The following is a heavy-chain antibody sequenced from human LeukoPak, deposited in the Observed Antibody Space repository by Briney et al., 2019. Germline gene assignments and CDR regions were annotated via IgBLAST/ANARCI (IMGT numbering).Heavy chain of an antibody. D-gene: IGHD4-17*01. CDR2: IYYSGST. V-gene: IGHV4-61*01. J-gene: IGHJ4*02. Sequence: SETLSLTCTVSGGSVNSGNYYWSWIRQPPGKGLEWIGEIYYSGSTNYNPSLKSRVTISLDTSKNQFSLKLSSVTAADTAVYYCARADGDYEPFFDYWGQGTLVTVSS. CDR3: ARADGDYEPFFDY. CDR1: GGSVNSGNYY.